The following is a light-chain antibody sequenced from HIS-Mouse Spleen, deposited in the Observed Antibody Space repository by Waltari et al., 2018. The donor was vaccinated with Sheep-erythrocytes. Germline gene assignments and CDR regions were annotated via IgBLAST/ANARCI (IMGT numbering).Light chain of an antibody. CDR3: CSYAGSYNHV. J-gene: IGLJ1*01. CDR1: SSDVGGYNY. CDR2: YFS. V-gene: IGLV2-11*01. Sequence: QSALTQPRSVSGSPGQSVTISCTGTSSDVGGYNYVSWYQQHPGKAPKLMIYYFSKRPSGVPDRFSGPKSGNTASLTISGLQAEDEADYYCCSYAGSYNHVFATGTKVTVL.